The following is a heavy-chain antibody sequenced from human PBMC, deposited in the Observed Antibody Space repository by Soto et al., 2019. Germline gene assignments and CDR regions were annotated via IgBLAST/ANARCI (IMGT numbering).Heavy chain of an antibody. CDR1: GFTFSSYA. CDR3: ANDPCGSYFFDY. CDR2: VSGSGGST. Sequence: GGSVRLSCAASGFTFSSYAMSWVRQAPGKGLEWVSAVSGSGGSTYYADSVKGRFTISRDNSKNTLYLQMNSLRAETTAVFFLANDPCGSYFFDYWGQGTLVTVSS. D-gene: IGHD1-26*01. V-gene: IGHV3-23*01. J-gene: IGHJ4*02.